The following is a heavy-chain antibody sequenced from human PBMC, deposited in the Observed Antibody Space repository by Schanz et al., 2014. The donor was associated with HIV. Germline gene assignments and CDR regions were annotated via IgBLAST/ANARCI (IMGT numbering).Heavy chain of an antibody. J-gene: IGHJ4*02. CDR1: GFSFSNYA. CDR3: ARDPYYYDSSGYWPHFDY. D-gene: IGHD3-22*01. CDR2: IYSGGST. Sequence: EVQLLESGGQLVQPGGSLRVSCAVSGFSFSNYAMNWVRQAPGKGLEWVSVIYSGGSTYYADSVKGRFTISRDNSKNTLYLQMYSLRAEDTAVYYCARDPYYYDSSGYWPHFDYWGQGTLVTVSS. V-gene: IGHV3-66*02.